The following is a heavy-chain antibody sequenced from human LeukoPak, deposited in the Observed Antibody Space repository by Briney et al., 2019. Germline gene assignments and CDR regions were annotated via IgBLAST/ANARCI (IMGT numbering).Heavy chain of an antibody. J-gene: IGHJ4*02. Sequence: ASVKVSCKASGGSLSSYAISWVRQAPGQGLEWMGGIIPIFGTANYAQKFQGRVTITTDESTSTAYMELSSLRSEDTAVYYCSRGGYYDILTGYEFWGQGTLVTVSS. D-gene: IGHD3-9*01. CDR2: IIPIFGTA. CDR3: SRGGYYDILTGYEF. V-gene: IGHV1-69*05. CDR1: GGSLSSYA.